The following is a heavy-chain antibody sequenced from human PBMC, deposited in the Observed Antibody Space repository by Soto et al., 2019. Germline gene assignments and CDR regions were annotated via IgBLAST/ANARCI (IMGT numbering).Heavy chain of an antibody. J-gene: IGHJ3*02. CDR2: IRGSGDRT. CDR3: VNRVDEESWCTSPSCFLIAFDI. Sequence: EGQLLESGGGLVQPGGSLRLSCVASGFTFSSFAMSWVRQAPGKGLEWVSSIRGSGDRTYYADSVKGRFTISRDNSKNTVSLQMNSLRAEDTAVYYCVNRVDEESWCTSPSCFLIAFDIWGQGTMVTVSS. CDR1: GFTFSSFA. V-gene: IGHV3-23*01. D-gene: IGHD2-8*02.